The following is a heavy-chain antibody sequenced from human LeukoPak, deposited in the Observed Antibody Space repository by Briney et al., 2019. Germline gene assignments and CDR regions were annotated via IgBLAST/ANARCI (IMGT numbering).Heavy chain of an antibody. CDR3: ARDSAGYGDFDY. D-gene: IGHD5-18*01. CDR1: GFTFNRYS. J-gene: IGHJ4*02. CDR2: ISTSSSYI. V-gene: IGHV3-21*01. Sequence: PGGSLRLSCAASGFTFNRYSMNWVRQAPGKGLAWVSSISTSSSYIYYADSVKGRFTISRDNARNSLYLQMNSLRAEDTAVYYCARDSAGYGDFDYWGQGTLVTVSS.